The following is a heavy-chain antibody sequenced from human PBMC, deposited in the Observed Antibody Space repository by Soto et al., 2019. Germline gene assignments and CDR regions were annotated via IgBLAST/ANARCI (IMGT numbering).Heavy chain of an antibody. Sequence: ESGGGLVQPGGSLRLSCAASGFTFIHYAMTWVRQAPGKGLEWVSGISGSGGNTYYADSVKGRFTISRDNAKDKLYLQMNSLRAEDTAVYYCARDRDIYGTFDYWGQGTLVTVSS. CDR1: GFTFIHYA. V-gene: IGHV3-23*01. D-gene: IGHD5-18*01. CDR3: ARDRDIYGTFDY. CDR2: ISGSGGNT. J-gene: IGHJ4*02.